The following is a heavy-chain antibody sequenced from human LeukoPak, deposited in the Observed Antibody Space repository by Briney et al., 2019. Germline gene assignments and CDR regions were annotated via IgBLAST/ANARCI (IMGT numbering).Heavy chain of an antibody. D-gene: IGHD6-13*01. CDR3: ARGRYLTTSGGAAAGFLDY. CDR1: GGSFSGYY. V-gene: IGHV4-34*01. CDR2: INHSGST. Sequence: SETLSLTCAVSGGSFSGYYWNWIRQSPGKGLEWIGEINHSGSTHYNPSLKSRVTISVDTSQKQFSLRLTSVTAADTAVYYCARGRYLTTSGGAAAGFLDYWGQGALVTVST. J-gene: IGHJ4*02.